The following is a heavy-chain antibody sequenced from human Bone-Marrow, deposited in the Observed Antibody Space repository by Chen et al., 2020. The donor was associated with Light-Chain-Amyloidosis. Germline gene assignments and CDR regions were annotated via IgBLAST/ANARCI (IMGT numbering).Heavy chain of an antibody. CDR3: ARRRDGYNFDY. CDR2: IYPDDSDA. CDR1: GYTFPNYW. J-gene: IGHJ4*02. V-gene: IGHV5-51*01. Sequence: EVQLAQSGPEVIKPGESLKISCKGSGYTFPNYWIGWVRQMPGKGLEWMGVIYPDDSDARYSPSFEGQVTISADKSITTAYLQWRSLKASDTAMYYCARRRDGYNFDYWGQGTLVTVSS. D-gene: IGHD5-12*01.